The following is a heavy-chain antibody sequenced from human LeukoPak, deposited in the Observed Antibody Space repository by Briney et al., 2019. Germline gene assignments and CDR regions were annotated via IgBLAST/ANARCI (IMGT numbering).Heavy chain of an antibody. Sequence: PGGSLRLSCAASGFTFSSYSMNCVRQAPGKGLEWVSSISSSSSYIYYADSVKGRFTISRDNAKNSLYLQMNSLRAEDTAVYYCARDLVGIAAAHYFDYWGQGSLVTVSS. CDR2: ISSSSSYI. CDR1: GFTFSSYS. CDR3: ARDLVGIAAAHYFDY. D-gene: IGHD6-13*01. V-gene: IGHV3-21*01. J-gene: IGHJ4*02.